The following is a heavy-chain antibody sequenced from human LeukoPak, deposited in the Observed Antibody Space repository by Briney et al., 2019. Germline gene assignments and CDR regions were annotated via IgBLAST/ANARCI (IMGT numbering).Heavy chain of an antibody. CDR3: ARDDYGSGSDYVY. Sequence: ASVKVSCKASGYIFTSYYIHWIRQAPGQGLEWMGWINPNNGATKYAQKLQGRVTMTRDTSISTAYMELRRLKSDDTAVYYCARDDYGSGSDYVYWGQGTLVTVSS. D-gene: IGHD3-10*01. CDR1: GYIFTSYY. CDR2: INPNNGAT. V-gene: IGHV1-2*02. J-gene: IGHJ4*02.